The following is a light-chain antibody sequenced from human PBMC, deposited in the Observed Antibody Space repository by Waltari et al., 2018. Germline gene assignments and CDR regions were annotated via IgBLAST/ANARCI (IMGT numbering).Light chain of an antibody. V-gene: IGLV2-23*02. J-gene: IGLJ1*01. CDR3: CSYAGTTTYV. CDR1: SSDIGDYNL. CDR2: DVY. Sequence: QSALTQPASVSGSPGQSITISCPGTSSDIGDYNLFSWYQQHPGKAPKLIISDVYKRPSGVSSRFSGSKSDNTASLTISGLQSEDEADYYCCSYAGTTTYVFGTGTKVTVL.